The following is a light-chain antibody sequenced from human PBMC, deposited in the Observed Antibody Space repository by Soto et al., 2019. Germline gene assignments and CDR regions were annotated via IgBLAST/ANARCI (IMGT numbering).Light chain of an antibody. J-gene: IGLJ1*01. V-gene: IGLV2-18*01. CDR2: GVS. CDR3: SVYTRTSTYV. Sequence: SALTQPPSVSGSHGQSVTISCSGTIDDVTAYYRVSWYKQTPGTAPKLMIYGVSNRPSGVPDRFSGSRSGNTASLSISGLQAEDEGDYYCSVYTRTSTYVFGNGTTVTVL. CDR1: IDDVTAYYR.